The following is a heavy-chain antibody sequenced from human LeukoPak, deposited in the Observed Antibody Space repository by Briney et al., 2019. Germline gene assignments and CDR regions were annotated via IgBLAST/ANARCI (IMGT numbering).Heavy chain of an antibody. V-gene: IGHV3-30*19. Sequence: PGGSLRLSCAASGFTFSSFGMHWVRQAPGKGPEWVAIISYEGANKYFADSVKGRFTISRDNSKDTVYLQLNSLKYEDSAVYYCARGLQSYDSSWFDPWGQGTLVTVSS. CDR1: GFTFSSFG. J-gene: IGHJ5*02. CDR2: ISYEGANK. D-gene: IGHD4-11*01. CDR3: ARGLQSYDSSWFDP.